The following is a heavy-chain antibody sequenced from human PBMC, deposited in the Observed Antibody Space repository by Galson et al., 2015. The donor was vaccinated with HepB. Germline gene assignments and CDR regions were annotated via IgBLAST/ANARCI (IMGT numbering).Heavy chain of an antibody. V-gene: IGHV2-5*02. D-gene: IGHD4-17*01. CDR1: GFSLSTSGVG. CDR3: AHSNTRDYGDYGILDDAVDI. J-gene: IGHJ3*02. CDR2: IYWDDDK. Sequence: PALVKPTQTLTLTCTFSGFSLSTSGVGVGWIRQPPGKALEWLALIYWDDDKRYSPSLKSRLTITKDTSKNQVVLTMTNMDPVDTATYYCAHSNTRDYGDYGILDDAVDIWGQGTMVTVSS.